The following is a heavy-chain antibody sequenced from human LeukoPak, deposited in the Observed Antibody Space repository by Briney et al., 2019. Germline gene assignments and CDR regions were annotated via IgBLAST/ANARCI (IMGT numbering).Heavy chain of an antibody. Sequence: PGGSLRLSCAASGFMFSKYAMSWVRQAPGRRLEWVSAISGSDPGTYYADSVKGRFTISRDNAKNSLYLQMNSLRAEDTAVYYCASSAATFDYWGQGTLVTVSS. CDR2: ISGSDPGT. J-gene: IGHJ4*02. CDR3: ASSAATFDY. D-gene: IGHD2-15*01. CDR1: GFMFSKYA. V-gene: IGHV3-23*01.